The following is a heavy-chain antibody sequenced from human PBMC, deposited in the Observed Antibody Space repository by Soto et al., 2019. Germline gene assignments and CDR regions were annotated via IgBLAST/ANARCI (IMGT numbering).Heavy chain of an antibody. D-gene: IGHD4-17*01. J-gene: IGHJ4*02. CDR2: FHRSGTT. CDR3: VGDYGDTQNYFDF. V-gene: IGHV4-38-2*01. Sequence: SETLSLTCGVSGYSINRGYYWGWIRQPPGKGLEWIASFHRSGTTYYNPSLRSRVTISVDTSKNQLSLRLSSVTAADTAVYYCVGDYGDTQNYFDFWGQGVLVTVSS. CDR1: GYSINRGYY.